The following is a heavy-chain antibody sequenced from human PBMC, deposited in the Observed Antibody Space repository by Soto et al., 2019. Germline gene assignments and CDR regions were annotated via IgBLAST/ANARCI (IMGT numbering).Heavy chain of an antibody. V-gene: IGHV3-33*05. Sequence: QVQLVESGGGVVQPGTSLRLSCVGSGFTFRSYVIHWVRQAPGKGLEWVALTSYDGSNNFYGDSVKGRFTISRDNSRNTVELQMDSLRREDPSMYYCARWGTTGGLDVWGQGTLVSVSS. CDR1: GFTFRSYV. J-gene: IGHJ4*02. CDR2: TSYDGSNN. D-gene: IGHD3-16*01. CDR3: ARWGTTGGLDV.